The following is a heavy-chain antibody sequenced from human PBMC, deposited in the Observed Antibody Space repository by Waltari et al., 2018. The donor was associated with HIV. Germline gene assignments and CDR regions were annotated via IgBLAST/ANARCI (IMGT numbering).Heavy chain of an antibody. J-gene: IGHJ4*02. D-gene: IGHD2-2*01. CDR2: IKQDGGEK. CDR1: GFTFGNYW. V-gene: IGHV3-7*01. CDR3: ARVYSSTSGRALDY. Sequence: EVQLVESGGGLVQPGESRSISCATSGFTFGNYWMSWVRQAPGKGLEWVANIKQDGGEKYYVDRVKGRFTMSRDNAKNSLYLQMNSLRAEDTAVYYCARVYSSTSGRALDYWGRGTLVTVSS.